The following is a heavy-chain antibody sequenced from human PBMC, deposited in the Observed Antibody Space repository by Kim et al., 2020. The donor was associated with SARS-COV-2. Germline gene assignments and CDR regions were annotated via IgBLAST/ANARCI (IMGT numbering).Heavy chain of an antibody. CDR3: AGAGD. CDR1: GFIFSNFV. V-gene: IGHV3-30*04. CDR2: ISFDGSNK. J-gene: IGHJ4*02. Sequence: GGSLRLSCAASGFIFSNFVVYWVRQAPGKGLEWLAVISFDGSNKYYADSVKGRFTISRDNSKNTLYLEMNSLRPDDTAVYYCAGAGDWGQGTPVTVSS.